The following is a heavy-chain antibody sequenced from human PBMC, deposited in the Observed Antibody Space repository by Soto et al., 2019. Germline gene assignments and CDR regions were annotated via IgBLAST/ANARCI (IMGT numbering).Heavy chain of an antibody. J-gene: IGHJ4*02. CDR2: IYYSGST. CDR3: ARGGRDSSGYYQFDY. Sequence: PSDTLSLTCIVPGGCISSGDYYWSWIRQPPGKGLEWIGYIYYSGSTYYNPSLKSRVTISVDTSKNQFSLKLSSVTAADTAVYYCARGGRDSSGYYQFDYWGQGTLVTSPQ. V-gene: IGHV4-30-4*02. CDR1: GGCISSGDYY. D-gene: IGHD3-22*01.